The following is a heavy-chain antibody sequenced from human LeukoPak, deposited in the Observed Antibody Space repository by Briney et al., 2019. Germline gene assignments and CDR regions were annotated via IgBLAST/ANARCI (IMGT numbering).Heavy chain of an antibody. J-gene: IGHJ4*02. V-gene: IGHV4-59*12. Sequence: PSETLSLTCTVSGGSISTYYWSWIRQPPGKGLECIGYMYYSGSTNYSPSLKSRVTISVDTSKNQFSLKLRSVTAADTAVYYCAKVGSAAGEVAYWGQGTLVTVSS. CDR3: AKVGSAAGEVAY. CDR1: GGSISTYY. D-gene: IGHD6-13*01. CDR2: MYYSGST.